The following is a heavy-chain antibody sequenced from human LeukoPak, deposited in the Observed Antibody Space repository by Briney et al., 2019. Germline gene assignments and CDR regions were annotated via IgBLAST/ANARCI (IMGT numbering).Heavy chain of an antibody. Sequence: PGGSLRLSCAASGFTFSNYWMHWVRQAPRRGLVWVSGIKSDGSSTTYADSVKGRFTISRDNAKNTLYLQMNSLRAEDTAVYYCTKSDWFDPWGQGTLVTVSS. CDR2: IKSDGSST. V-gene: IGHV3-74*01. CDR3: TKSDWFDP. J-gene: IGHJ5*02. CDR1: GFTFSNYW. D-gene: IGHD3-3*01.